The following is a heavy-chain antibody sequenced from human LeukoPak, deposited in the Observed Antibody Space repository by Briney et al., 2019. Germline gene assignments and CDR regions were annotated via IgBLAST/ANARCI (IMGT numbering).Heavy chain of an antibody. J-gene: IGHJ4*02. CDR3: AKLVTTFDY. V-gene: IGHV3-53*05. CDR1: GLIVSSNY. D-gene: IGHD4-17*01. Sequence: GGSLRLSCAASGLIVSSNYMTWVRQAPGKGLEWVSVIYSGGSIYYADSVKGRFTISRDNSKNTLYLQMNSLRAEDTAVYYCAKLVTTFDYWGQGTLVTVSS. CDR2: IYSGGSI.